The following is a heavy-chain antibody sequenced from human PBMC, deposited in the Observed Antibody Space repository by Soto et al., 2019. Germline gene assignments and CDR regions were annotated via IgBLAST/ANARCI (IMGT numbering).Heavy chain of an antibody. CDR1: GFTFSSYA. CDR3: AKVRYYYDSSGYYLLDY. J-gene: IGHJ4*02. D-gene: IGHD3-22*01. CDR2: ISGSGGST. V-gene: IGHV3-23*01. Sequence: GGSLRLSCAASGFTFSSYAMSWVRQAPGKGLEWVSAISGSGGSTYYADSVKGRFTISRDNSKNTLYLQMNSLRAEDTAVYYCAKVRYYYDSSGYYLLDYWGQGTLVTVSS.